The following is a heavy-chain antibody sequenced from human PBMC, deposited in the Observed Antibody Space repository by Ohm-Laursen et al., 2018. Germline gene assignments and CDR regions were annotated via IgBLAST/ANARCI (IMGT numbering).Heavy chain of an antibody. V-gene: IGHV3-15*01. CDR3: TADVPGIGSGAFDY. Sequence: SLRLSCAASGFSVSTNYMNWARQAPGKGLEWIGLIKSGGTTDYAAPVKGRFTVSRDDSRNTLSLQMNSLKTEDTGVYYCTADVPGIGSGAFDYWGQGALVTVSS. D-gene: IGHD1-26*01. CDR1: GFSVSTNY. J-gene: IGHJ4*02. CDR2: IKSGGTT.